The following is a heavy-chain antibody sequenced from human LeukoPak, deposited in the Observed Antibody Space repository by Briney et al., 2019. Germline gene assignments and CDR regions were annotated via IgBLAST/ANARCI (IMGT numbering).Heavy chain of an antibody. CDR3: ARGPKYYYDSSGYYVY. D-gene: IGHD3-22*01. CDR2: INHSGST. V-gene: IGHV4-34*01. J-gene: IGHJ4*02. CDR1: GGSFSGYY. Sequence: SETLSLTCAVYGGSFSGYYWSWIRQPPWKGLEWIGEINHSGSTNYNPSLKSRVTISVDTSKNQFSLKLSSVTAADTAVYYCARGPKYYYDSSGYYVYWGQGTLVTVSS.